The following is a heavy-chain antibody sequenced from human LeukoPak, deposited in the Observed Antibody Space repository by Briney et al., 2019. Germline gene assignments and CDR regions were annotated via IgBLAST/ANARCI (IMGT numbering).Heavy chain of an antibody. V-gene: IGHV3-48*01. CDR2: ISSSSSTI. J-gene: IGHJ4*02. D-gene: IGHD6-6*01. CDR3: SRVLRSSWGRHFDY. Sequence: GGSLRLSCAASGFTFSSYSMNWVCQAPGKGLEWVSYISSSSSTIYYADSVKGRFTISRDNAKNSLYLQMNSLRADDGPGYYCSRVLRSSWGRHFDYWGQGSLVTV. CDR1: GFTFSSYS.